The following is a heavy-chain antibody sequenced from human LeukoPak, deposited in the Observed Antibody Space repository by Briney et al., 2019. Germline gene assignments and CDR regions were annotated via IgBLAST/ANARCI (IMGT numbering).Heavy chain of an antibody. Sequence: PGGSLRLSCAASGFTFSNYAMNWVRQAPGKGLEWVSSISGSSTDIYYADSVKGRFTISRDNAKNSLYLQVDSLRAADTALYYCAKGKQWLALFDHWGQGTLVTVSS. CDR3: AKGKQWLALFDH. CDR1: GFTFSNYA. CDR2: ISGSSTDI. V-gene: IGHV3-21*04. J-gene: IGHJ4*02. D-gene: IGHD6-19*01.